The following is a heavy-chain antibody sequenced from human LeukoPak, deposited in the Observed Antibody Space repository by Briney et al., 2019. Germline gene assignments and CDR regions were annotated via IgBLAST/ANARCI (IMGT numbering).Heavy chain of an antibody. D-gene: IGHD3-10*01. CDR3: ARVTAENGVRLAGFPAPNYFDY. Sequence: ASVKVSCKASGYTFTGYYMHWVRQAPGQGLEWMGWINPNSGGTNYAQKFQGRVTMTRDTSISTAYMELSRLRSDDTAVYYCARVTAENGVRLAGFPAPNYFDYWGQGTLVTVSS. J-gene: IGHJ4*02. CDR2: INPNSGGT. V-gene: IGHV1-2*02. CDR1: GYTFTGYY.